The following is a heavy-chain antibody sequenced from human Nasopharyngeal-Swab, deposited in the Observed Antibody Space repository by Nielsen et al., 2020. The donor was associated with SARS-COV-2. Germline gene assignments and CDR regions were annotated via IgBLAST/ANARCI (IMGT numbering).Heavy chain of an antibody. CDR3: GRGRYFDYSRRVDALEI. CDR1: GGIFTRYG. J-gene: IGHJ3*02. V-gene: IGHV1-69*06. CDR2: IIPLFGAT. Sequence: SVKVSCKASGGIFTRYGFSWVRQAPGQGLEWMGGIIPLFGATDYAQRFQGKVTITADTETGTVYMQLSSLRLEDTAVYYCGRGRYFDYSRRVDALEIWGQGTMVTVSS. D-gene: IGHD3-9*01.